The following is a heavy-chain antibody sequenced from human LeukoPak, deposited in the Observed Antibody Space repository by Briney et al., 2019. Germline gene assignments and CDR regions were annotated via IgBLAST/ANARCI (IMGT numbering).Heavy chain of an antibody. Sequence: GRSLRLSCAASGFTFSSYAMHWVRQAPGKGLEWVAVISYDGSNKYYADSVKGRFTISRDNSKNTLYLQMNSLRAEDTAVYYCATQRPRSYYFDYWGQGTLVTVSS. CDR3: ATQRPRSYYFDY. D-gene: IGHD2-15*01. V-gene: IGHV3-30-3*01. CDR1: GFTFSSYA. CDR2: ISYDGSNK. J-gene: IGHJ4*02.